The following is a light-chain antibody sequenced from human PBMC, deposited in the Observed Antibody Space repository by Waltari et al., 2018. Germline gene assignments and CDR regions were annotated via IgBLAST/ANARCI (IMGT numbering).Light chain of an antibody. CDR1: QSVSRA. V-gene: IGKV3-20*01. CDR3: QHYVRLPAT. Sequence: EIVLTQSPASLSSTPGETVTLSCTASQSVSRALAWYQQNPGQDPRLLIFGASNRATGIPDRFSGSGSETDFSLTISRLEPEDFAVYYCQHYVRLPATFGRGTKVEIK. J-gene: IGKJ1*01. CDR2: GAS.